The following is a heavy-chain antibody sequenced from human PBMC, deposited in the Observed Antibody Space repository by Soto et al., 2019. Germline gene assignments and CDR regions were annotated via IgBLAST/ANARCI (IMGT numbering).Heavy chain of an antibody. J-gene: IGHJ6*02. V-gene: IGHV4-30-2*01. CDR1: GGSISSGGYS. Sequence: SETLSLTCAVSGGSISSGGYSWSWIRQPPGKGLEWIGYIYHSWGTCYNPSLQSRVAISLDTSKNQFSLKVTSVTATDTAVYYCARQGFGPLHGLVDVWGQGTTVTVSS. CDR2: IYHSWGT. CDR3: ARQGFGPLHGLVDV. D-gene: IGHD3-10*01.